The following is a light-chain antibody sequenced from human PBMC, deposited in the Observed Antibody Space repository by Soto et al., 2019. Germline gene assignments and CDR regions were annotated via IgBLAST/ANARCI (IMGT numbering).Light chain of an antibody. J-gene: IGKJ4*01. CDR2: AAS. V-gene: IGKV1-17*01. Sequence: QLPFTLARCDSERATLSCRAARRGISNYLAWYQQKPGQAPKRLIYAASSLPTGVPYRFSGSGSGTQFTLTISSLQPEDFATYYCLQHNSSPLTFGGGTKVDIK. CDR3: LQHNSSPLT. CDR1: RGISNY.